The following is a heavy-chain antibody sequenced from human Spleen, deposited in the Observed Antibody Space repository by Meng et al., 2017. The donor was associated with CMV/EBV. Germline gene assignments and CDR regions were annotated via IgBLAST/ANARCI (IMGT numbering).Heavy chain of an antibody. D-gene: IGHD6-13*01. CDR1: EFTFSNYA. V-gene: IGHV3-23*01. CDR2: ITASGGST. CDR3: AKAFSASWYREYYDD. J-gene: IGHJ4*02. Sequence: GESLKISCAASEFTFSNYAMSWVRQAPGRGLAWVSAITASGGSTYYADSVKGRFTASSDNSKNTLYLQMRSLRAEDTALYYCAKAFSASWYREYYDDWGQGTLVTVSS.